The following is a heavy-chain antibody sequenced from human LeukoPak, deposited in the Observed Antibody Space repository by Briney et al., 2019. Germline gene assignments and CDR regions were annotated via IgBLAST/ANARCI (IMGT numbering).Heavy chain of an antibody. CDR2: IYSSGST. Sequence: SETLSLTCTVSGDSISSYYWIWIRQPAGKGLEWIGRIYSSGSTNYNPSLKSRVTMSVDTSKNQFSLKLNSMTTADTAVYYCTRGAGWLIDYWGQGILVTVSS. CDR3: TRGAGWLIDY. J-gene: IGHJ4*02. V-gene: IGHV4-4*07. D-gene: IGHD3-16*01. CDR1: GDSISSYY.